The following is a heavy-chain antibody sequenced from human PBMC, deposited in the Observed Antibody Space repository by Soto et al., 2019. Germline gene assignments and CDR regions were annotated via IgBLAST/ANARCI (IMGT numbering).Heavy chain of an antibody. CDR1: GDSISSRSYY. Sequence: SETLSLTCTVSGDSISSRSYYWGWIRQPPGEGLEWIGSTHNSVGTQYNPSLKSRVTISVDTSKNQFSLKVTSITAADTGVYYCASRYAPSEFDHWGQGSLVTVSS. CDR3: ASRYAPSEFDH. V-gene: IGHV4-39*01. J-gene: IGHJ4*02. CDR2: THNSVGT. D-gene: IGHD2-2*01.